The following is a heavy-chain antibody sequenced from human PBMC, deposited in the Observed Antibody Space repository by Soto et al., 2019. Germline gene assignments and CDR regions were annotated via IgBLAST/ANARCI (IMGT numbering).Heavy chain of an antibody. CDR1: GFTFSSYA. CDR2: ISYDGSNK. J-gene: IGHJ6*02. V-gene: IGHV3-30*04. CDR3: AREKVVPAAIYYYYGMDV. Sequence: GGSLRLSCAASGFTFSSYAMHWVRQAPGKGLEWVAVISYDGSNKYYADSVKGRFTISRDNSKNTLYLQMNSLRAEDTAVYYCAREKVVPAAIYYYYGMDVWGQGTTVTVSS. D-gene: IGHD2-2*01.